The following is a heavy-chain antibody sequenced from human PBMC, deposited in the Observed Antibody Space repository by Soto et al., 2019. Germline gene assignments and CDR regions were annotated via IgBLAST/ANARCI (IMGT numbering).Heavy chain of an antibody. V-gene: IGHV4-34*01. Sequence: QVQLQQWGAGLLKPSETLSLTCAVYGGSFSGYYWSWIRQPPGKGLEWIGEINHSGSTNYNPSLKSRVTTSVDTSKNQFSLKLSSVTAADTAVYYCARGDDRSRRNWFDPWGQGTLVTVSS. CDR1: GGSFSGYY. D-gene: IGHD3-3*01. CDR2: INHSGST. CDR3: ARGDDRSRRNWFDP. J-gene: IGHJ5*02.